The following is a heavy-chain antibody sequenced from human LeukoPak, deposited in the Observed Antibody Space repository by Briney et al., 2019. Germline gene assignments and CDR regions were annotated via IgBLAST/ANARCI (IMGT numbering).Heavy chain of an antibody. J-gene: IGHJ5*02. CDR2: IYYSGST. CDR1: GGSISSYY. Sequence: SETLSLTCTVSGGSISSYYWSWIRQPPGKGLDWIGYIYYSGSTNYNPSLMSRVTVSVDTSKNQFSLRRSSVTAADTAVYYSARHSSQWDWFDPWGQGTLVNVSS. V-gene: IGHV4-59*08. CDR3: ARHSSQWDWFDP. D-gene: IGHD6-13*01.